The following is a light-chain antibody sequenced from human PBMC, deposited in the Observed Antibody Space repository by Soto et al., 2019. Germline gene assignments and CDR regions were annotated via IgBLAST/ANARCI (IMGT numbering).Light chain of an antibody. CDR2: DAS. Sequence: EIVLTQSPVTLSLSPGERATLSCRASQSVSSYLAWYQQKPGQAPRLLIYDASNRATGIPARFSGSGSGTDFTLTISSLEPEDFAVYYCQQRRNCPITFGCGTKSAIK. CDR1: QSVSSY. J-gene: IGKJ4*01. V-gene: IGKV3-11*01. CDR3: QQRRNCPIT.